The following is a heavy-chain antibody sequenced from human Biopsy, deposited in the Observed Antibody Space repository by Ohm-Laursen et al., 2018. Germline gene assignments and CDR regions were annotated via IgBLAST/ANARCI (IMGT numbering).Heavy chain of an antibody. Sequence: SLRLSCTASGFIFNNYGLSWVRQAPGKGLEWVSAIRSTGGSTYYANSVKGRFTISRDNSKNILFLQVNNLRAEDTAIYYCTKADDFWSPEGYYYYFSGMDVWGQGTTVTVSS. V-gene: IGHV3-23*01. CDR2: IRSTGGST. CDR1: GFIFNNYG. D-gene: IGHD3-3*01. CDR3: TKADDFWSPEGYYYYFSGMDV. J-gene: IGHJ6*02.